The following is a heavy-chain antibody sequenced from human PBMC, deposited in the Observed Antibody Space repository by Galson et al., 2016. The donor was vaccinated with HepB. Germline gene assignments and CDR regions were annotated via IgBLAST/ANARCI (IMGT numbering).Heavy chain of an antibody. CDR2: ISSFNGNT. Sequence: SVKVSCKASGYTFTKYGISWVRQAPGQGLEWLGWISSFNGNTNYAHNFRGRVTMTSDASTNTAYMELRSLRSDDSAVYYCARRDYTSSYYSFYYMDVWGGGTTVTVSS. J-gene: IGHJ6*03. CDR3: ARRDYTSSYYSFYYMDV. V-gene: IGHV1-18*04. CDR1: GYTFTKYG. D-gene: IGHD2-2*02.